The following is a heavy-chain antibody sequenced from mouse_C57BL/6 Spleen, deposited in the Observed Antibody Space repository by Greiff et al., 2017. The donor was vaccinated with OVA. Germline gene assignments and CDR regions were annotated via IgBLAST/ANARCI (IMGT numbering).Heavy chain of an antibody. D-gene: IGHD1-1*01. CDR3: AREGIYYGSSFAY. V-gene: IGHV1-55*01. Sequence: VQLQQPGAELVKPGASVKMSCKASGYTFTSYWITWVKQRPGQGLEWIRDIYPGSGSTNYNEKFKSKATLTVDTSSSTAYMQLSSLTSEDSAVYYCAREGIYYGSSFAYWGQGTLVTVSA. CDR1: GYTFTSYW. J-gene: IGHJ3*01. CDR2: IYPGSGST.